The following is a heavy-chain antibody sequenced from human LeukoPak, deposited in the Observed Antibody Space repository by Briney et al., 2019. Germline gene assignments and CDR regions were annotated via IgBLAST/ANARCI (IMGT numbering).Heavy chain of an antibody. D-gene: IGHD6-19*01. V-gene: IGHV3-20*04. CDR2: INWNGGST. CDR3: ARDIGEEQWPLAVSDY. J-gene: IGHJ4*02. CDR1: GFTFDDYG. Sequence: GGSLRLSCAASGFTFDDYGMSWVRQAPGKGLEWVSGINWNGGSTGYADSVKGRFTISRDNAKNSLYLQMNSLRAEDTALYYCARDIGEEQWPLAVSDYWGQGTLVTVSS.